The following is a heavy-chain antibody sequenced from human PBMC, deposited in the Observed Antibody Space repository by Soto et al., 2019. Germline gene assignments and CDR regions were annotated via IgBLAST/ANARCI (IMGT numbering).Heavy chain of an antibody. CDR3: ATELKYGTLEH. Sequence: QVQVVESGGGVVQPGRSLRLSCAASGFNFSNYNMHWVRQAPGKGLECVAIISHDGSKQYSAGSVKGRFTISRDNAKNILFLQLDSLRAEDTAVYHCATELKYGTLEHWGQGTLVRVS. D-gene: IGHD1-1*01. V-gene: IGHV3-30*03. CDR2: ISHDGSKQ. J-gene: IGHJ4*02. CDR1: GFNFSNYN.